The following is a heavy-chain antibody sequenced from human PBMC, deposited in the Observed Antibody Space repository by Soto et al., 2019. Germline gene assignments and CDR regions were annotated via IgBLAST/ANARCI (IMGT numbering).Heavy chain of an antibody. V-gene: IGHV3-23*01. CDR3: ANKGSGGDFSFDS. J-gene: IGHJ4*02. CDR2: ISGSGGST. Sequence: EVHLLESGGGLVQPGGSLRLSCAASGFTFSSYGMNWVRQAPGKGLEWVSLISGSGGSTHYADSVKGRFTISRDNSKNTLYLQMNSLRAEDTAVYYCANKGSGGDFSFDSWGQGTLVTVSS. D-gene: IGHD2-21*02. CDR1: GFTFSSYG.